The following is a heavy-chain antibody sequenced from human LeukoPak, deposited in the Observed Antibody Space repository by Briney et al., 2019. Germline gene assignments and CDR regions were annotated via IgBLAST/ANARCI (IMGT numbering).Heavy chain of an antibody. J-gene: IGHJ4*02. CDR1: GGSISSYY. CDR3: ARVAVYGSGSYYNVFVFDY. V-gene: IGHV4-59*01. D-gene: IGHD3-10*01. CDR2: IYYSGST. Sequence: SETLSLTCTVSGGSISSYYWSWIRQPPGKGLEWIGYIYYSGSTNYNPSLKSRVTISVDTSKNQFSLKLSSVTAADTAVYYCARVAVYGSGSYYNVFVFDYWGQGTLVTVSS.